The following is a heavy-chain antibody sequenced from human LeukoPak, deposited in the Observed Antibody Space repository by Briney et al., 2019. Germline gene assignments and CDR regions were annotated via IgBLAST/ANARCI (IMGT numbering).Heavy chain of an antibody. CDR3: ATEIASRGARDFDY. CDR1: GYTLTELS. V-gene: IGHV1-24*01. J-gene: IGHJ4*02. Sequence: ASVKVSCKVSGYTLTELSMHWVRQAPGKGLEWMGGFDPEDGETIYAQKFQGRVTMTEDTSTDTAYMELSSLRSEDTAVYYCATEIASRGARDFDYWGQGTLVTVSS. D-gene: IGHD1-26*01. CDR2: FDPEDGET.